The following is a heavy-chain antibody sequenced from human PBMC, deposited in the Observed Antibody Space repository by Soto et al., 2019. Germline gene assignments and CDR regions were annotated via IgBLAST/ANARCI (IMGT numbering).Heavy chain of an antibody. CDR2: IYYSGST. D-gene: IGHD2-2*01. J-gene: IGHJ6*02. V-gene: IGHV4-31*03. Sequence: TLSLTCTVSGGSISSGGYYWSWIRQHPGKGLEWIGYIYYSGSTYYNPSLKSRVTISVDTSKNQFSLKLSSVTAADTAVYYCARDHTISPGMDVWGQGTTVTVSS. CDR3: ARDHTISPGMDV. CDR1: GGSISSGGYY.